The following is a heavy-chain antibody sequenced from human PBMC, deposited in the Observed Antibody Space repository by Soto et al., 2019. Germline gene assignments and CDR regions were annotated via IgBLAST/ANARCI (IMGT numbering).Heavy chain of an antibody. CDR3: ARGYDYIWGSYRPTGLYYFDY. CDR2: ISSSSSTI. V-gene: IGHV3-48*01. D-gene: IGHD3-16*02. J-gene: IGHJ4*02. Sequence: GGSLRLSCAASGFTFSSYSMNWVRQAPGKGLEWVSYISSSSSTIYYADSVKGRFTISRDNAKNSLYLQMNSLRAEDTAVYYCARGYDYIWGSYRPTGLYYFDYWGQGTLVTVSS. CDR1: GFTFSSYS.